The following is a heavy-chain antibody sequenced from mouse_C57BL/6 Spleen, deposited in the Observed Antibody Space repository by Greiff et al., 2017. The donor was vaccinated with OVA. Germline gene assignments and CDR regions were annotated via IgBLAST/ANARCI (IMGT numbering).Heavy chain of an antibody. Sequence: VQLQQSGPGLVQPSQSLSITCTVSGFSLTSYGVHWVRQSPGKGLEWLGVIWSGGSTDYNAAFISRLSISKDNSKSQVFFKMNSLQADDTAIYYCARPVFPYWYFDVWGTGTTVTVSS. D-gene: IGHD6-2*01. CDR1: GFSLTSYG. CDR3: ARPVFPYWYFDV. V-gene: IGHV2-2*01. J-gene: IGHJ1*03. CDR2: IWSGGST.